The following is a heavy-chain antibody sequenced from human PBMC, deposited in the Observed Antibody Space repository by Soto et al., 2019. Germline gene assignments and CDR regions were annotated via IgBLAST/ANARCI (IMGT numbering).Heavy chain of an antibody. CDR1: GYTFTSYG. V-gene: IGHV1-18*01. CDR2: ISAYNGNT. J-gene: IGHJ5*02. CDR3: AVLAYCGGDCYA. D-gene: IGHD2-21*02. Sequence: ASVKVSWKAAGYTFTSYGISWVRQAPGQGLEWMGWISAYNGNTNYAQKLQGRVTMTTDTSTGTAYMELRSLRSDDTAVYYCAVLAYCGGDCYAWGQGTLVTVSS.